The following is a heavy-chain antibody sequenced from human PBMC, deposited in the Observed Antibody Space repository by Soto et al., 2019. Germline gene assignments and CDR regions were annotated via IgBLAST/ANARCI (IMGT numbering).Heavy chain of an antibody. CDR3: ARATYTSSYHFDS. CDR2: IGSSGSTI. V-gene: IGHV3-48*03. Sequence: SLKISCAASGFTFSTFDMNWVRQAPGKGLEWVSKIGSSGSTICYADSVKGRFTISRDNAKNSLYLQMNSLRGDDTAVYYCARATYTSSYHFDSWGQGALVTVSS. J-gene: IGHJ4*02. CDR1: GFTFSTFD. D-gene: IGHD6-6*01.